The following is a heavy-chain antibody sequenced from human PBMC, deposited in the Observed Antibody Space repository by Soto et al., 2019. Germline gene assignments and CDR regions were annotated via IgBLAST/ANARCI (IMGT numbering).Heavy chain of an antibody. CDR3: ARDYWAQVDH. Sequence: EVQLVESGGGLVQPGGSLRLSCVASGFTFSRYWMHWVRQAPGKGLVWVSRISSDGTTTNYADSVEGRFTISRDNARNTLYLQVTSLRAEDTAVYYCARDYWAQVDHLGQGTLVTVSS. D-gene: IGHD2-8*02. J-gene: IGHJ4*02. CDR2: ISSDGTTT. CDR1: GFTFSRYW. V-gene: IGHV3-74*01.